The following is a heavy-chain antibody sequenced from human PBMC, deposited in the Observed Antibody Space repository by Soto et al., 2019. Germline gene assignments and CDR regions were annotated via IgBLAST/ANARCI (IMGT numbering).Heavy chain of an antibody. D-gene: IGHD7-27*01. CDR3: ARTTTDLGIAAFDI. J-gene: IGHJ3*02. CDR2: INPNSGGT. Sequence: ASVEVSCKASGYTFTGYYMHWVLQAPGQGLEWMGWINPNSGGTNYAQKFQGRVTMTRDTSISTAYMELSRLRSDDTAVYYCARTTTDLGIAAFDIWGQGTMVTVS. CDR1: GYTFTGYY. V-gene: IGHV1-2*02.